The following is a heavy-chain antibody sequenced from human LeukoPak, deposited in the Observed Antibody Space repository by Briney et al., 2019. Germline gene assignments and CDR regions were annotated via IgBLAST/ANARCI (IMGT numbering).Heavy chain of an antibody. V-gene: IGHV4-38-2*02. J-gene: IGHJ4*02. D-gene: IGHD3-22*01. CDR2: IYHSGST. Sequence: SETLSLTCTVSGYSISSGYYWGWIRQPPGKGLEWIGSIYHSGSTYYNPSLKSRVTISVDTSKNQFSLKLSSVTAADTAVYYCAAYYYDSSGYYLPLDYWGQGTLVTVSS. CDR3: AAYYYDSSGYYLPLDY. CDR1: GYSISSGYY.